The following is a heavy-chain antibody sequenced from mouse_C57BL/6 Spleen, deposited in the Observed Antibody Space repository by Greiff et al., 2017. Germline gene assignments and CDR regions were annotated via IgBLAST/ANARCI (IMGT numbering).Heavy chain of an antibody. J-gene: IGHJ4*01. Sequence: QVQLQQSGAELVKPGASVKISCKASGYAFSSYWMNWVKQRPGKGLEWIGQIYPGDGDTNYNGKFKGKATLTADKSSSTAYMQLSSLTSEDSAVYFCAREWLLRHDAMDYWGQGTSVTVSS. CDR2: IYPGDGDT. V-gene: IGHV1-80*01. CDR1: GYAFSSYW. D-gene: IGHD2-3*01. CDR3: AREWLLRHDAMDY.